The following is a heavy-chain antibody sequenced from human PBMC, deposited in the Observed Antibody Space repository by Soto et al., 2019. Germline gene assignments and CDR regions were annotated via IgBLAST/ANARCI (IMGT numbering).Heavy chain of an antibody. D-gene: IGHD3-22*01. CDR2: IYYSGST. CDR1: GGSISSSSYY. V-gene: IGHV4-39*01. CDR3: ARPDYDDSSGHSLDAIDI. J-gene: IGHJ3*02. Sequence: QLQLQESGPGLVKPSETLSLTCTVSGGSISSSSYYWGWIRQPPGKGLEWIGSIYYSGSTYYNPSLKSRVTISVDTSKNQFSLKLSSVTAADTAVYYCARPDYDDSSGHSLDAIDIWGQGTMVTVSS.